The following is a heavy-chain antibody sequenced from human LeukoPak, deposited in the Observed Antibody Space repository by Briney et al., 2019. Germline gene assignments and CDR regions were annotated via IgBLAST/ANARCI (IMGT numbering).Heavy chain of an antibody. J-gene: IGHJ4*02. V-gene: IGHV4-4*02. CDR2: ISHSGST. CDR1: GGSISSSNW. Sequence: SETLSLTCTVSGGSISSSNWWSWVRQPPGKGLEWIGEISHSGSTNYNPSLESRVTISVDTSNNQFSLKLSSVTAADTAVYFCARVPGTTPFDYWGQGTLVTVSS. D-gene: IGHD1-1*01. CDR3: ARVPGTTPFDY.